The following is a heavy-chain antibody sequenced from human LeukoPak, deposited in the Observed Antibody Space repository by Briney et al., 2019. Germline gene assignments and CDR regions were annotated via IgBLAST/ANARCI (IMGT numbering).Heavy chain of an antibody. V-gene: IGHV3-30*03. J-gene: IGHJ4*02. Sequence: QPGRSLRLSCAASGFTFSSYGMHWVRQAPGKGLEWVAVISYDGSNKYYADSVKGRFTISRDNAKNSLYLQMNSLRAEDTAVYYCARELNVQSSHPSDYWGQGTLVTVSS. CDR1: GFTFSSYG. CDR3: ARELNVQSSHPSDY. D-gene: IGHD6-13*01. CDR2: ISYDGSNK.